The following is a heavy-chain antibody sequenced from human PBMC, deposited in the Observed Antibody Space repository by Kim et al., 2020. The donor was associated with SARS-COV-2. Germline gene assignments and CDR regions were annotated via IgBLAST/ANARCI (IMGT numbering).Heavy chain of an antibody. CDR1: GFSFSSYW. J-gene: IGHJ4*02. CDR2: VKEDGSEK. Sequence: GGSLRLSCAVSGFSFSSYWMSWVRQAPGKGLEWVANVKEDGSEKYYVDSVKGRFTISRDNAKNSLFLQMNSLRAEDTAVYYCAGALSDWFLGGQGTLVTVSS. V-gene: IGHV3-7*04. CDR3: AGALSDWFL. D-gene: IGHD3-9*01.